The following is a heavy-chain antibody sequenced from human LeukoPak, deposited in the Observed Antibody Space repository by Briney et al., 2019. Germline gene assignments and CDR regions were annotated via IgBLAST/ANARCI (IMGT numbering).Heavy chain of an antibody. CDR1: GFTFSSYS. D-gene: IGHD3-3*01. CDR2: IRQDGSEK. V-gene: IGHV3-7*01. CDR3: ARDRKSSRYGVAHTALDY. J-gene: IGHJ4*02. Sequence: GGSLRLSCAASGFTFSSYSMNWVRQAPGKGLEWVANIRQDGSEKYYVDSVKGRFTISRDNAKNSLYLQMNSLRAEDTAVYYCARDRKSSRYGVAHTALDYWGQGTLVTVSS.